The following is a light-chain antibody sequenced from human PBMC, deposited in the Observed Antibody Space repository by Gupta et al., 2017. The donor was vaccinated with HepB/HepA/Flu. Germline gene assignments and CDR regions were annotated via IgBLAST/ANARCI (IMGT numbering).Light chain of an antibody. CDR3: QQYNNLPLT. CDR1: QDLRKY. J-gene: IGKJ4*01. Sequence: IHLTQSPSSLYASLGDRVTITCQASQDLRKYLDWYQQKPGKAPRLLIYDASNMETGVPARFSGSGSGTDFTFTISSLQPEDFAIYYCQQYNNLPLTFGGGTKVEIK. CDR2: DAS. V-gene: IGKV1-33*01.